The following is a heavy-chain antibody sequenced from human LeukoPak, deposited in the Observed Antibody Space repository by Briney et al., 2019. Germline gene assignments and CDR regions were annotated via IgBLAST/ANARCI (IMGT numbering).Heavy chain of an antibody. J-gene: IGHJ4*02. V-gene: IGHV4-34*01. CDR2: INHRGNT. CDR1: GVSFSDYY. Sequence: SETLSLTCAVYGVSFSDYYWSWIRQPPGKGLEWFGEINHRGNTNLNPSLKSRVTISVDTSKNQFSLRLMSVTAADTAVYYCAGSSYIGLDFWGQGILVTVSS. D-gene: IGHD3-22*01. CDR3: AGSSYIGLDF.